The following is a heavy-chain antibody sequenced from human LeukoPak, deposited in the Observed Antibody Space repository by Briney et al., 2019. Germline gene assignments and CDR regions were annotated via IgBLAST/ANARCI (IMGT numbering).Heavy chain of an antibody. CDR3: AKAMYDSSGYYDY. D-gene: IGHD3-22*01. CDR2: IKEDGTET. CDR1: GFMFSSNW. V-gene: IGHV3-7*03. Sequence: PGGSLRLSCAASGFMFSSNWMSWVRLAPGKGLEWVANIKEDGTETYYVDSVKGRFTISRDNAKNSLYLQMNSLRVEDTAVYYCAKAMYDSSGYYDYWGQGTLVTVSS. J-gene: IGHJ4*02.